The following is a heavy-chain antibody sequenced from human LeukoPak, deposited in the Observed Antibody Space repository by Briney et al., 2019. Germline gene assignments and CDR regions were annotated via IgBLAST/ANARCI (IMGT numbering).Heavy chain of an antibody. CDR3: ARRYGSGSYYNGRRYYFDY. CDR2: IYYSGST. J-gene: IGHJ4*02. V-gene: IGHV4-39*07. D-gene: IGHD3-10*01. Sequence: PSETLSLTCTVSGGSISSSSYYWGWIRQPPGKGLEWIGSIYYSGSTYYNPSLKSRVTISVDTSKNQFSLKLSSVTAADTAVYYCARRYGSGSYYNGRRYYFDYWGQGTLATVSS. CDR1: GGSISSSSYY.